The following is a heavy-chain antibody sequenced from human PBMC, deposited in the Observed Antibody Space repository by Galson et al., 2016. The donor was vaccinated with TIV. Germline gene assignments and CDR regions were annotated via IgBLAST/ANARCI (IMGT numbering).Heavy chain of an antibody. CDR3: ARYLRSSNFDY. CDR2: IKQDGGEK. CDR1: GFSFSNYE. V-gene: IGHV3-7*01. J-gene: IGHJ4*02. Sequence: SLRLSCAASGFSFSNYEMSWVRQAPGKGLEWVANIKQDGGEKYYVDSVKGRFTISRDNAKNSLYLQMNSLRAEDTAVYYCARYLRSSNFDYWGQGTLVTVSS.